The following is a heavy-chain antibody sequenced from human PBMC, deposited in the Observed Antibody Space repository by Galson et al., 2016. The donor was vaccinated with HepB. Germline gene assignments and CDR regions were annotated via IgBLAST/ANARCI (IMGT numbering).Heavy chain of an antibody. J-gene: IGHJ4*02. CDR2: VYYSGST. CDR1: GDSISNSYYY. D-gene: IGHD6-6*01. CDR3: ARQGGRFAARPEVGFDY. V-gene: IGHV4-39*01. Sequence: SETLSLTCTVSGDSISNSYYYWGWIRQPPGKGLEWIGSVYYSGSTYYKPSLESRVTTSVDTSKSQFSLTLNSVTAADTAVYYCARQGGRFAARPEVGFDYWGQGTLVIVSS.